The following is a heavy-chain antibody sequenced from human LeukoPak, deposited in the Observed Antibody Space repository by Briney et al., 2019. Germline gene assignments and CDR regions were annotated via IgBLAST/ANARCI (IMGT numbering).Heavy chain of an antibody. V-gene: IGHV4-39*07. J-gene: IGHJ4*02. CDR3: ARDGKRTSMITSGGARPHYFDY. CDR2: IYYSGST. D-gene: IGHD3-16*01. Sequence: SETLSLTCTVSGGSISSSSHSWGWIRQSPGKGLEWFGSIYYSGSTFYNPSLKSRVTISVDRSKNQFSLKLSSVTAADTAVFYCARDGKRTSMITSGGARPHYFDYWGQGALVTVSS. CDR1: GGSISSSSHS.